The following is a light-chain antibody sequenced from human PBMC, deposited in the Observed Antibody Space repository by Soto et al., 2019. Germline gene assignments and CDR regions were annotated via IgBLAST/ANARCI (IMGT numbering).Light chain of an antibody. J-gene: IGKJ5*01. V-gene: IGKV1-5*01. CDR2: DAS. CDR1: QSISSW. Sequence: DIQMTQSPSTLSASVGDRVTITCRASQSISSWLAWYQQKPGKAPKLLIYDASTRATGIPARFSGSGSGTEFTLTISSLQSEDFAVYYCQQYNNWPPITFGQGTRLEI. CDR3: QQYNNWPPIT.